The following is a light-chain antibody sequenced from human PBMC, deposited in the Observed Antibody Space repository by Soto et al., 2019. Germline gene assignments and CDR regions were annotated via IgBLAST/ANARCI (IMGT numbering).Light chain of an antibody. CDR3: QQLYSYRLT. J-gene: IGKJ4*01. V-gene: IGKV1-9*01. Sequence: DIQLTQSPSFLSASVGDRVTITCRASQGISSYFAWYQQKPGKAPKLLLYAVATLQSGVPSRFSGSSSGTEFTLTISSLQPEDFATYCCQQLYSYRLTFGGGTKVEIK. CDR2: AVA. CDR1: QGISSY.